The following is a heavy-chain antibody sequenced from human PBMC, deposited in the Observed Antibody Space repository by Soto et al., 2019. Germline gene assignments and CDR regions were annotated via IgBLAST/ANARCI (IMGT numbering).Heavy chain of an antibody. CDR1: GDSLDSGDSY. CDR2: IYHYGST. D-gene: IGHD4-17*01. V-gene: IGHV4-30-4*01. Sequence: SETLSLTCTVSGDSLDSGDSYWSWIRQPPGKGLEWIGYIYHYGSTSYNPSLKSRLIISVDTSKNQFSLKVSSVTGADTAVYYCARGVYADYSYYFEYWGRGALVTVAS. CDR3: ARGVYADYSYYFEY. J-gene: IGHJ4*02.